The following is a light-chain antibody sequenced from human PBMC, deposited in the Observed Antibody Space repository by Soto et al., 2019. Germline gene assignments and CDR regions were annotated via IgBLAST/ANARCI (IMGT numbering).Light chain of an antibody. Sequence: AQSPVALSVSPGERATLSCRASQYVGPNVDWYQQKPGQAPRLLIYGATTRVTGIAARFSGSGSGTDFTLTISSLQSEDSAVYYCQHGRAFGPGTKVDIK. V-gene: IGKV3-15*01. CDR3: QHGRA. J-gene: IGKJ3*01. CDR2: GAT. CDR1: QYVGPN.